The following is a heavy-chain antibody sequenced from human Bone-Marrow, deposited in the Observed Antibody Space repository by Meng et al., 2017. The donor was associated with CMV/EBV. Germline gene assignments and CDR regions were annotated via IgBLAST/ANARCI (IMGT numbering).Heavy chain of an antibody. CDR2: ISTSGITI. CDR3: ARDSYGGAYFDY. V-gene: IGHV3-48*03. D-gene: IGHD4-23*01. Sequence: GGSLRLSCAASGFTFSSFEMNWVRQAPGKGLEWISYISTSGITIDYADSVKGRFTVSRDNARNSLYLQMNSLRAEDTAVYYCARDSYGGAYFDYWGQGTLVNVAS. CDR1: GFTFSSFE. J-gene: IGHJ4*02.